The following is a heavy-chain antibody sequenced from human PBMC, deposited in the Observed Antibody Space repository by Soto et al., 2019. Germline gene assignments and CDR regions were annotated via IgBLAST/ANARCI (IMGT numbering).Heavy chain of an antibody. CDR1: GFTFSKYG. Sequence: PGGSLRLSCAASGFTFSKYGMHWVRQAPGKGLEWVALIWNDGIRKVYVDSVKGRFTISRDNSKNTLDLQMNNLRDEDSAVYYCARDYHNDANALDSWGPGTLVTVSS. V-gene: IGHV3-33*01. D-gene: IGHD3-16*02. J-gene: IGHJ4*02. CDR3: ARDYHNDANALDS. CDR2: IWNDGIRK.